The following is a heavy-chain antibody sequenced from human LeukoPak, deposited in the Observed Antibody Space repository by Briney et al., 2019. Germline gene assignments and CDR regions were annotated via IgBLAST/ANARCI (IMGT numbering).Heavy chain of an antibody. J-gene: IGHJ6*03. D-gene: IGHD3-9*01. CDR2: IYHSGKT. V-gene: IGHV4-38-2*02. Sequence: PSETLSLTCIVPGYSINNGYYWGWIRQPPGRGLEWIGSIYHSGKTYYNPSLKSRVTISVDTSKNQFSLKLSSVTAADTAVYYCARDSSYYDILTGYFHYYYYMDVWGKGTTVTVSS. CDR3: ARDSSYYDILTGYFHYYYYMDV. CDR1: GYSINNGYY.